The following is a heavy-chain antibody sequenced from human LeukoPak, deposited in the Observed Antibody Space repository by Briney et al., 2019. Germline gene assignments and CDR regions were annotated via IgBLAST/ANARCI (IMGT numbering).Heavy chain of an antibody. V-gene: IGHV4-59*11. CDR3: ARDFAGTTSRDAFDI. CDR2: IYYSGST. D-gene: IGHD1-7*01. J-gene: IGHJ3*02. CDR1: GGSISSHY. Sequence: PSETLSLTCTVSGGSISSHYWSWIRQPPGKGLEWMGYIYYSGSTNYNPSLKSRVTISVDTSKNQFSLKLSSVTAADTAVYYCARDFAGTTSRDAFDIWGQGTMVTVSS.